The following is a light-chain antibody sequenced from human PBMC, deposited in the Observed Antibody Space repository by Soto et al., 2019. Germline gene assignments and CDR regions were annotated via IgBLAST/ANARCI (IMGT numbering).Light chain of an antibody. V-gene: IGKV3D-15*01. CDR3: QHYNKWPPIT. CDR2: GAS. CDR1: QSVSRY. J-gene: IGKJ5*01. Sequence: EIVMTQSPATLSVSPGERVTLSCRASQSVSRYLAWYQQKPGQAPRLLIFGASYRATGIPARFSGSGSGTEFNLTISTLQSEDFAVYFCQHYNKWPPITFGQGTRLEI.